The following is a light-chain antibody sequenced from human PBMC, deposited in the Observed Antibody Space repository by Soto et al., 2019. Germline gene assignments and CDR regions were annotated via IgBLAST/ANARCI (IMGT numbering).Light chain of an antibody. CDR2: GAS. CDR3: QQYGSSPLT. CDR1: QSVYSDF. V-gene: IGKV3-20*01. Sequence: IVLTQSPGTLSLSPGERPTLSCRASQSVYSDFLAWYQQKPGQAPRLLIDGASSRDTGNPDRFSGSGCGTDFTLNISSLEPEDFAVSYCQQYGSSPLTLGGGTKVEIK. J-gene: IGKJ4*01.